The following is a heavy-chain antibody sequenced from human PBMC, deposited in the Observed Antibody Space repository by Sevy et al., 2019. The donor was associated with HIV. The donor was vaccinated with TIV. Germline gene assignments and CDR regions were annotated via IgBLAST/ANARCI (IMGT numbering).Heavy chain of an antibody. CDR2: IKSTTDGGTT. V-gene: IGHV3-15*01. CDR3: TTGSLNYFVSGGYEAYDALDF. D-gene: IGHD3-22*01. J-gene: IGHJ3*01. Sequence: GGSLRLSCAASELIFSNAWMNWVRQAPGKGLEWVGRIKSTTDGGTTDYAAPVKGRLPISRDDSKNTLYLQMTSLTTEDTAVYYCTTGSLNYFVSGGYEAYDALDFWGQGTMVTVS. CDR1: ELIFSNAW.